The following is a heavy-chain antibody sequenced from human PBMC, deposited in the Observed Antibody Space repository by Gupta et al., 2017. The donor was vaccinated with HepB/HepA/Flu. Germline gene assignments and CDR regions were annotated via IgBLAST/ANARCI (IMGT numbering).Heavy chain of an antibody. J-gene: IGHJ3*01. Sequence: QLQLQESGPGQVKPSETLSLTCTVSGESITNNIHHWAWIRQPPAKGLEWIATVFYSGITSYSPSLKSRVTISMDTSENQFSLKLTSVTAADKAVYFCTRRQYCVTASCLATQRSPDVWGRGTMVSVSS. CDR1: GESITNNIHH. D-gene: IGHD2-21*01. CDR2: VFYSGIT. CDR3: TRRQYCVTASCLATQRSPDV. V-gene: IGHV4-39*01.